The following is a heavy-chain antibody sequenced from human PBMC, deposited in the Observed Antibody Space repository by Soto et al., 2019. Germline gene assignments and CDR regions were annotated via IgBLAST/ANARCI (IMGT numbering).Heavy chain of an antibody. J-gene: IGHJ5*02. D-gene: IGHD2-2*01. V-gene: IGHV1-3*01. CDR3: ARDSERVQVPSTGWFDP. CDR2: INAGNGDT. CDR1: GYTFTTSG. Sequence: ASVKVSCKASGYTFTTSGIHWVRQAPGQRLEWMGWINAGNGDTKYSQKFQGRVTITRDTSASTAYMELSSLRSEDTSVYYCARDSERVQVPSTGWFDPWG.